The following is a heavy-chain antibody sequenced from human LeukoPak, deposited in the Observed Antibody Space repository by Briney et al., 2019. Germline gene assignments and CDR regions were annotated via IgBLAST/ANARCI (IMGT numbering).Heavy chain of an antibody. D-gene: IGHD3-22*01. CDR1: GFTFSSYA. Sequence: GGSLRLSCAASGFTFSSYAMSWVRQAPGKGLEWVSAISGSGGSTYYADSVKGRFTISRDNSKNTLYLQMNSLRAEDTAVYYCAKDYYYGSSGYYIENSQYFQHWGQGTLVTVSS. J-gene: IGHJ1*01. CDR3: AKDYYYGSSGYYIENSQYFQH. V-gene: IGHV3-23*01. CDR2: ISGSGGST.